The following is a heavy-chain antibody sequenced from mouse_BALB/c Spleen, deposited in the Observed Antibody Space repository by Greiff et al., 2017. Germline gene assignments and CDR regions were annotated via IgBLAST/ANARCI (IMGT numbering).Heavy chain of an antibody. V-gene: IGHV5-6*01. CDR1: GFTFSSYG. Sequence: EVQLVESGGDLVKPGGSLKLSCAASGFTFSSYGMSWVRQTPDKRLEWVATISSGGSYTYYPDSVKGRFTISRDNAKNTLYLQMSSLKSEDTAMYYCARQTMEVYAMDYWGQGTSVTVSS. CDR2: ISSGGSYT. J-gene: IGHJ4*01. D-gene: IGHD1-1*02. CDR3: ARQTMEVYAMDY.